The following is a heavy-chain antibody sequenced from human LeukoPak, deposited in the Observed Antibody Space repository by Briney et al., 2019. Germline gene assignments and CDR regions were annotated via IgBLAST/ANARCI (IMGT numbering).Heavy chain of an antibody. D-gene: IGHD3-10*01. CDR1: GGSISIYY. CDR2: IYNSGST. Sequence: PAETLSLTCTVSGGSISIYYWSWIRQPPGKGLEWIGYIYNSGSTYYNPSLKSRVTISVDTSKNQFSLKLSSVTAADTAVYYCARGGSTSYREFLYNWFDPWGQGTLVTVSS. V-gene: IGHV4-59*01. J-gene: IGHJ5*02. CDR3: ARGGSTSYREFLYNWFDP.